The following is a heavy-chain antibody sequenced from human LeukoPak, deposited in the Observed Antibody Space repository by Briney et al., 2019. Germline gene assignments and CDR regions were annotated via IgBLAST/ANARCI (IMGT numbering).Heavy chain of an antibody. CDR2: ISWNSGSI. D-gene: IGHD4-23*01. J-gene: IGHJ5*02. CDR1: GFTFYDYA. V-gene: IGHV3-9*01. Sequence: GGSLRLSCAASGFTFYDYAMHWVRQAPGKGLEWVSGISWNSGSIGYADSVKGRFTISRDNAKNSLYLQMNSLRAEDTALYYCAKDMRTTGVGWFDPWGQGTLVTVSS. CDR3: AKDMRTTGVGWFDP.